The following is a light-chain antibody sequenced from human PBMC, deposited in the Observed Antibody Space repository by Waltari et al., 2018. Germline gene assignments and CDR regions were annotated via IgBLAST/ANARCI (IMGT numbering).Light chain of an antibody. CDR2: WAS. CDR3: QQYYTSPWT. J-gene: IGKJ1*01. Sequence: DIVMTQSPDSLAVSLGERATIHCKSSLSLLYGSDNRNYLTWYQQKPGQPPKLLFYWASTRESGVPDRFSGSGSGTDFTLTISSLQAEDVAVYYCQQYYTSPWTFGQGTKVEIK. CDR1: LSLLYGSDNRNY. V-gene: IGKV4-1*01.